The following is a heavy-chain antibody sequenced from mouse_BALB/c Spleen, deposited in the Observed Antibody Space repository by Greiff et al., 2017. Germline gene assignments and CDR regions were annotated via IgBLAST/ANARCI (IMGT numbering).Heavy chain of an antibody. J-gene: IGHJ2*01. Sequence: DVKLVESGGGLVQPGGSLRLSCATSGFTFTDYYMSWVRQPPGKALEWLGFIRNKANGYTTEYSASVKGRFTISRDNSQSILYLQMNTLRAEDSATYYCARDYYEVFDYWGQGTTLTVSS. CDR3: ARDYYEVFDY. CDR2: IRNKANGYTT. CDR1: GFTFTDYY. D-gene: IGHD1-1*01. V-gene: IGHV7-3*02.